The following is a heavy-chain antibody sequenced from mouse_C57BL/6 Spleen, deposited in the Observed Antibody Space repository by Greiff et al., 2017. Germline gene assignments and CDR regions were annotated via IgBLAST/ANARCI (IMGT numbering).Heavy chain of an antibody. Sequence: QVQLQQSGPELVKPGASVKISCKASGYAFSSSWMNWVKQRPGKGLEWIGRIYPGDGDTNYNGKFKGKATLTADKSSSTAYMQLSSLTSEDSAVYCCATTGTGWYFEVWGTGTTVTVSS. D-gene: IGHD4-1*02. CDR1: GYAFSSSW. CDR2: IYPGDGDT. CDR3: ATTGTGWYFEV. V-gene: IGHV1-82*01. J-gene: IGHJ1*03.